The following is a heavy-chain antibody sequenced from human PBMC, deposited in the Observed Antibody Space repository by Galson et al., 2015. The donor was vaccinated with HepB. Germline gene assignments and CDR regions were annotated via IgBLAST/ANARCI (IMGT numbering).Heavy chain of an antibody. V-gene: IGHV1-69*13. D-gene: IGHD2-2*01. CDR1: GGTFSSYA. J-gene: IGHJ4*02. Sequence: SVKVSCKASGGTFSSYAISWVRQAPGQGLEWMGGIIPIFGIANYAQKFQGRVTITADESTSTAYMELSSLRSEDTAVYYCARAEYCSSTSCYFRADYWGQGTLVTVSS. CDR3: ARAEYCSSTSCYFRADY. CDR2: IIPIFGIA.